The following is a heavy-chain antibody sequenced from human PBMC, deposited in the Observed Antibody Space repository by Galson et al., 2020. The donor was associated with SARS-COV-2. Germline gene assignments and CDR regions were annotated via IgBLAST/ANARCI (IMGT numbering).Heavy chain of an antibody. CDR2: FDPEDGET. D-gene: IGHD6-13*01. CDR3: ATAPGIAAAGTGWFDP. V-gene: IGHV1-24*01. J-gene: IGHJ5*02. Sequence: EWMGGFDPEDGETIYAQKFQGRVTMTEDTSTDTAYMELSSLRSEDTAVYYCATAPGIAAAGTGWFDPWGQGTLVTVSS.